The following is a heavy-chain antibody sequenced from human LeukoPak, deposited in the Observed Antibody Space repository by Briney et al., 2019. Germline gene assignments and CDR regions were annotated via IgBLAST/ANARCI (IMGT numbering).Heavy chain of an antibody. CDR1: GGTFSSYA. J-gene: IGHJ6*03. D-gene: IGHD3-3*01. CDR2: IIPILGIA. CDR3: ARAQTTYYDFWSGSYYYYYMDV. V-gene: IGHV1-69*04. Sequence: SVKVSCKASGGTFSSYAISWVRQAPGQGLEWMGRIIPILGIANYAQKFQGRVTITADKSTSTAYMELSSLRSEDTAVYYCARAQTTYYDFWSGSYYYYYMDVWGKGTTVTVSS.